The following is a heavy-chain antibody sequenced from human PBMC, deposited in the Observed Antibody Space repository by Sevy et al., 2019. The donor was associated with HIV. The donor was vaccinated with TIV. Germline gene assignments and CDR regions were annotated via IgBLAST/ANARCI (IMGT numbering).Heavy chain of an antibody. Sequence: GGSLRLSCAASGFIFSSYGMHWVRQASGKGLEWVAVIWYDGSNKYYVDSVKGRFTISRDNSKNTLYLQMNSLRVEDTAVYYCARVGEGRDGYNFFDYWGQGTLVTVSS. CDR1: GFIFSSYG. CDR2: IWYDGSNK. J-gene: IGHJ4*02. CDR3: ARVGEGRDGYNFFDY. D-gene: IGHD5-12*01. V-gene: IGHV3-33*01.